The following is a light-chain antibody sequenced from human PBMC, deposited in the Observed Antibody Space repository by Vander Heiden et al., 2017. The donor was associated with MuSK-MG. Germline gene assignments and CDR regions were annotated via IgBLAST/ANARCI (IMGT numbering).Light chain of an antibody. CDR2: DAS. CDR3: QQYYNLPLT. CDR1: QDISNY. V-gene: IGKV1-33*01. Sequence: DIQMTQSPSSLSASVGDRVTITCQASQDISNYLNWYQQKPGKAPKLLIYDASNLVTGVPSTFRGSGSGTDFTFTISSLQPEDIATYYCQQYYNLPLTFGGGTKVXIK. J-gene: IGKJ4*01.